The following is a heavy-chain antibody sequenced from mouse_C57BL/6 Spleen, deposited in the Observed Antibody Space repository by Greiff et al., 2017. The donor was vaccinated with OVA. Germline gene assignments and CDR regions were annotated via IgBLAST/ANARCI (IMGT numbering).Heavy chain of an antibody. CDR1: GFTFTDYY. CDR2: IRNKANGYTT. Sequence: EVKLMESGGGLVQPGGSLSLSCAASGFTFTDYYMSWVRQPPGKALEWLGFIRNKANGYTTEYSASVKGRFTISRDNSQSILYLQMNALRAEDSATYYCARYQDGSSVYYAMDYWGQGTSVTVSS. CDR3: ARYQDGSSVYYAMDY. D-gene: IGHD1-1*01. J-gene: IGHJ4*01. V-gene: IGHV7-3*01.